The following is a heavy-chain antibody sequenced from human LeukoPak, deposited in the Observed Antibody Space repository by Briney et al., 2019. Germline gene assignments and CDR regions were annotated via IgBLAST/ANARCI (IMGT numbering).Heavy chain of an antibody. Sequence: GASVKVSCKASGGTFSSYAISWVRQAPGQGLEWMGRIIPILGIANYAQKLQGRVTMTTDTSTSTAYMELRSLRSDDTAVYYCARYHYYDSSGYDYWGQGTLVTVSS. J-gene: IGHJ4*02. V-gene: IGHV1-69*04. CDR1: GGTFSSYA. CDR2: IIPILGIA. CDR3: ARYHYYDSSGYDY. D-gene: IGHD3-22*01.